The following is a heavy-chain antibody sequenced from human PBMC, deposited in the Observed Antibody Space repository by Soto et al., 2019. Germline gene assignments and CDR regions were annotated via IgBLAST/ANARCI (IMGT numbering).Heavy chain of an antibody. CDR2: VNAGSGST. V-gene: IGHV1-3*01. Sequence: QVQLVQSGAEVKKPGASVNISCKASGFTFTKYALHWVRQAPGQRPEWMGWVNAGSGSTRYLQRLQGRITITRDTSASTVYLDLSSLTSEDTAVYFCARDYADIAVAGIPLLAHWGQGTLVTVSS. CDR3: ARDYADIAVAGIPLLAH. D-gene: IGHD6-19*01. J-gene: IGHJ4*01. CDR1: GFTFTKYA.